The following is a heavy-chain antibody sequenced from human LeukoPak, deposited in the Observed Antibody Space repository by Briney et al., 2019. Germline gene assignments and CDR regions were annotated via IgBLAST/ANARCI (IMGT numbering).Heavy chain of an antibody. Sequence: GGSLRLSCAASGFTFRTYAMNWVRQAPGKGLEWVSSISGSSTYIYYTDSVKGRFTISRDNAKNSLYLQMNSLRAEDTAVYYCARVTRSPFGWFDPWGQGTLVTVSS. D-gene: IGHD4-17*01. J-gene: IGHJ5*02. CDR3: ARVTRSPFGWFDP. V-gene: IGHV3-21*01. CDR2: ISGSSTYI. CDR1: GFTFRTYA.